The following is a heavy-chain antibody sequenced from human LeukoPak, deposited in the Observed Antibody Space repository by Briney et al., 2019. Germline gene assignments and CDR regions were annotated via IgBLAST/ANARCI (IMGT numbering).Heavy chain of an antibody. D-gene: IGHD2-2*01. J-gene: IGHJ5*02. Sequence: GASVKVSCKASGYTFTSYGISWVRQAPGQGLEWMGWISAYNGNTNYAQKLQGRVTMTTDTSTSTAYMELRSLRSDDTAVYYCASFDVVVPAAKANWFDPWGQGTLVTVSS. CDR2: ISAYNGNT. CDR1: GYTFTSYG. CDR3: ASFDVVVPAAKANWFDP. V-gene: IGHV1-18*01.